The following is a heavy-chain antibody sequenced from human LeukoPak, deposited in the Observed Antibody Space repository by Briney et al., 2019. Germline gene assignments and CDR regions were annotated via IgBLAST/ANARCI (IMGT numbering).Heavy chain of an antibody. D-gene: IGHD1-26*01. Sequence: GGSLRLSCAASGFTFSSYEMNWVRQAPGKGLEWVSYISSSGSTIYYADSVKGRFTISRDNAKNSLYLQMNSLRAEDTAVYFCARDCVIVGAPCYDSWGQGTLVTVSS. CDR1: GFTFSSYE. V-gene: IGHV3-48*03. CDR3: ARDCVIVGAPCYDS. CDR2: ISSSGSTI. J-gene: IGHJ5*01.